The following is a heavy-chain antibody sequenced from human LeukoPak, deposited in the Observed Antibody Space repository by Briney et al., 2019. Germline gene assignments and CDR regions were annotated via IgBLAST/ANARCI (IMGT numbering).Heavy chain of an antibody. CDR2: FYASGGT. CDR3: AKDSGITMIVVAPYFDY. V-gene: IGHV3-53*01. D-gene: IGHD3-22*01. Sequence: GGSLRLSCEASGFSVSSNYMSWVCQAPGKGLEWVSVFYASGGTFYTDSVKGRFTISRDNSKNTLYLQMNSLRAEDTAVYYCAKDSGITMIVVAPYFDYWGQGTLVTVSS. J-gene: IGHJ4*02. CDR1: GFSVSSNY.